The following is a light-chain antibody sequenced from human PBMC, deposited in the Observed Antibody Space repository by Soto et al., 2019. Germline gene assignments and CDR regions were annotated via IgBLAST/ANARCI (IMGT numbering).Light chain of an antibody. CDR1: QSLLHSGGNTY. CDR3: MQGTHWPRT. V-gene: IGKV2-30*02. J-gene: IGKJ1*01. Sequence: DVVMTQSPLSLPVTLGQPASISCRSSQSLLHSGGNTYLNWFQQRPGQSPRRLIYEVSKRDSGVPDRFSGSGSGADFTLKISRVEAEDVGIYYCMQGTHWPRTFGQGTKVEIK. CDR2: EVS.